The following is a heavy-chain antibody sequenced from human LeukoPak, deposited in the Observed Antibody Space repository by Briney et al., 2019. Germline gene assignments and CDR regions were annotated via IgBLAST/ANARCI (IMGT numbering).Heavy chain of an antibody. D-gene: IGHD1/OR15-1a*01. V-gene: IGHV3-74*01. CDR3: ARDREQGE. CDR1: GFTFSSYW. J-gene: IGHJ4*02. CDR2: IASDGSST. Sequence: PGGSLRLSCAASGFTFSSYWMNWVRQAPGKGLVWVSRIASDGSSTTYADSVKGRFSISRDNAKNTLYLQMNSLRAEGTAVYYCARDREQGEWGQGTLVTVSS.